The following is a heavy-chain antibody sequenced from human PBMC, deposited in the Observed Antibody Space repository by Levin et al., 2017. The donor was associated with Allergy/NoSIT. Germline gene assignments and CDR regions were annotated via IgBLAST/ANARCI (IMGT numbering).Heavy chain of an antibody. V-gene: IGHV3-23*01. J-gene: IGHJ4*02. CDR2: ISGNGRTT. Sequence: PGGSLRLSCAASGFTFSSYAMSWVRQAPGKGLEWVSAISGNGRTTNYADSVKGRFTISRDNSKNTLFLQMNSLRNDDTAVYFWVREADCTSTSCYYFDSWGQGILVTVSS. CDR1: GFTFSSYA. CDR3: VREADCTSTSCYYFDS. D-gene: IGHD2-2*01.